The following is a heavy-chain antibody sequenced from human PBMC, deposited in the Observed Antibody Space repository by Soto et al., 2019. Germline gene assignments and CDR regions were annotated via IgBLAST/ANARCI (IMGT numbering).Heavy chain of an antibody. V-gene: IGHV3-48*01. Sequence: GGSLRLSCAASGFTFSSYSMNWVRQAPGKGLEWVSYISSSSSTIYYADSVKGRFTISRDNAKNSLYLQMNSLRAEDTAVYYCARAALVLRYFDWSPPGYWGQGTLVTV. CDR1: GFTFSSYS. CDR3: ARAALVLRYFDWSPPGY. J-gene: IGHJ4*02. D-gene: IGHD3-9*01. CDR2: ISSSSSTI.